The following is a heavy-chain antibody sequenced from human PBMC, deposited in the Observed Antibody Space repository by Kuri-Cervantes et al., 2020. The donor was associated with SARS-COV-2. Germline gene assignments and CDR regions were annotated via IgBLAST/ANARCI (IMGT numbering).Heavy chain of an antibody. D-gene: IGHD4-23*01. CDR3: ARDSGTTVVTPGYFDY. CDR1: GFTFSSYA. V-gene: IGHV3-30-3*01. CDR2: ISYDGSNK. Sequence: GGSLRLSCAASGFTFSSYAMHWVCQAPGKGLEWVAVISYDGSNKYYADSVKGRFTISRDNSKNTLYLQMNSLRAEDTAVYYCARDSGTTVVTPGYFDYWGQGTLVTVSS. J-gene: IGHJ4*02.